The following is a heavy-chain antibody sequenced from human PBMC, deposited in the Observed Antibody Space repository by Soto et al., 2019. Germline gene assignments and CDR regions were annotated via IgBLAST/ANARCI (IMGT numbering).Heavy chain of an antibody. CDR2: IYSGGST. CDR1: GFTVSSNY. D-gene: IGHD3-9*01. Sequence: LRLSCAASGFTVSSNYMSWVRQAPGKGLEWVSVIYSGGSTYYADSVKGRFTISRHNSKNTLYVQMNSLRAEDTAVYYCAKGRAGVLTGYSSSGYWGQGTLVTVSS. J-gene: IGHJ4*02. CDR3: AKGRAGVLTGYSSSGY. V-gene: IGHV3-53*01.